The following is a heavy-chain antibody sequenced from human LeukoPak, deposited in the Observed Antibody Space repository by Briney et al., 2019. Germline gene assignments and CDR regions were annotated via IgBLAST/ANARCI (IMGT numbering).Heavy chain of an antibody. D-gene: IGHD3-16*01. CDR1: GGSISSSSYY. Sequence: SETLSLTCTVSGGSISSSSYYWGWIRQPPGKGLDWIGSIYYSGSTYYNPSLKSRVTISVDTSKNQFSLKLSSVTAADTAVYYCARWGSCYFDLWGRGTLVTVSS. CDR2: IYYSGST. CDR3: ARWGSCYFDL. J-gene: IGHJ2*01. V-gene: IGHV4-39*07.